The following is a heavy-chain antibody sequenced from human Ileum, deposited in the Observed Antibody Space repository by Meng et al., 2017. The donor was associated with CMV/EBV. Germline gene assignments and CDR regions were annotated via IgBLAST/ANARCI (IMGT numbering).Heavy chain of an antibody. D-gene: IGHD3-16*01. CDR1: GYTFTSYG. Sequence: ASVKVSCKASGYTFTSYGVNWVRQAPGQGLEWMGWMSAYNGNTNYAQNLQDRVTMTTDTSTSTAYMELRSLRSDDTAVYYCARDFYGYGMDVWGQGTTVTVSS. CDR3: ARDFYGYGMDV. J-gene: IGHJ6*02. V-gene: IGHV1-18*01. CDR2: MSAYNGNT.